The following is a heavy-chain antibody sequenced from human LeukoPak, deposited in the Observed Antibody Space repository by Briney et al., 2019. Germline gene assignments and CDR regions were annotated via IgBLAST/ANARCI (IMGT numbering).Heavy chain of an antibody. J-gene: IGHJ4*02. Sequence: PGGSLRLSCAASGFTFSRYWMTWVRQPPGKGLEWIGEINHSGSTNYNPSLKGRVTISIDTSKNRFSLQLSSVAAADTAVYYCARGVVVAAAASYPGYYFDYWGQGTLVTVSS. CDR3: ARGVVVAAAASYPGYYFDY. V-gene: IGHV4-34*01. D-gene: IGHD6-13*01. CDR1: GFTFSRYW. CDR2: INHSGST.